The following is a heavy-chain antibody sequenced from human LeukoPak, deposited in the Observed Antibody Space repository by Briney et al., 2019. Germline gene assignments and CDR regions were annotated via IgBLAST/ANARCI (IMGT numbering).Heavy chain of an antibody. D-gene: IGHD4-23*01. V-gene: IGHV3-23*01. CDR1: GFTFSSYS. J-gene: IGHJ4*02. Sequence: GGSLRLSCAASGFTFSSYSMSWVRQAPGKGLEWVSAISGSGGSTYYADSVKGRFTISRDNSKNTLYLQMNSLRAEDTAVYYCAKDAFGGNSIGLFDYWGQGTLVTVSS. CDR3: AKDAFGGNSIGLFDY. CDR2: ISGSGGST.